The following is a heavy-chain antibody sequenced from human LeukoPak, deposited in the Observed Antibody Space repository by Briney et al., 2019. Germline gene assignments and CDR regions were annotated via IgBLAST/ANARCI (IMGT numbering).Heavy chain of an antibody. D-gene: IGHD6-13*01. CDR2: INHSGST. V-gene: IGHV4-34*01. CDR3: ARGYSSSWYVCRWYFDL. J-gene: IGHJ2*01. Sequence: PSETLSLTCAVYGGSFSGYYWSWIRQPPGKGLEWIGEINHSGSTNYNPSLKSRVTISVDTSKNQFSLKLSSVTAADTAVYYCARGYSSSWYVCRWYFDLWGRGTLVTVSS. CDR1: GGSFSGYY.